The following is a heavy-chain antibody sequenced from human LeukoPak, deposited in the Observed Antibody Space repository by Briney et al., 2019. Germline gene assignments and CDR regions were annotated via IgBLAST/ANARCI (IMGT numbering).Heavy chain of an antibody. CDR3: ANSGYSLRYFQH. V-gene: IGHV1-69*04. CDR1: GGTFSGYA. CDR2: IIPILGIA. J-gene: IGHJ1*01. D-gene: IGHD3-22*01. Sequence: SVKVSCKASGGTFSGYAISWVRQAPGQGLEWMGRIIPILGIANYAQKFQGRVTITADKSTSTAYMELSSLRSEDTAVYYCANSGYSLRYFQHWGQGTLVTVSS.